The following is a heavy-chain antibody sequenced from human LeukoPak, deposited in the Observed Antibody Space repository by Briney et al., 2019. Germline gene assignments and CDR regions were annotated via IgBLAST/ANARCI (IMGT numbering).Heavy chain of an antibody. CDR3: ARDVY. CDR2: IKEDESEI. J-gene: IGHJ4*02. V-gene: IGHV3-7*04. CDR1: GFAFSSYW. Sequence: GGSLRLSCTASGFAFSSYWMSWVRQAPGKGLEWVAAIKEDESEIYYVESVKGRFTISRDNTKNSLYLQMNNLRAGDTAVFYCARDVYWGQGTLVTVSS.